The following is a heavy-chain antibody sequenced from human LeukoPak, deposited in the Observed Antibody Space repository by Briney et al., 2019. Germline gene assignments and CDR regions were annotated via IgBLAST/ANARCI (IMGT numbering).Heavy chain of an antibody. CDR3: AKSEDSGVGVDF. CDR1: GYSFMSHW. V-gene: IGHV5-51*01. D-gene: IGHD2-15*01. CDR2: IYPTDSDT. J-gene: IGHJ4*02. Sequence: GESLIISCKGTGYSFMSHWIGWVRQKPGKGLEWMGIIYPTDSDTRYSPSFQGHVTISADKSVNTAYLQWNSLKASDTAMYYCAKSEDSGVGVDFWGKGTLVTVSS.